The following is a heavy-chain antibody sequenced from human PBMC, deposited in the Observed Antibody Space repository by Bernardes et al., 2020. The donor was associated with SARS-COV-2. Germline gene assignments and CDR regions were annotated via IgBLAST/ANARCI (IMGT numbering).Heavy chain of an antibody. CDR3: ARHGLYYYDSSGYPNYGMDV. CDR1: GYSFTSYW. V-gene: IGHV5-51*01. Sequence: EESLKISCKGSGYSFTSYWIGWVRQMPGKGLEWMGIIYPGDSDTRYSPSFQGQVTISADKSISTAYLQWSSLKASDTAMYYCARHGLYYYDSSGYPNYGMDVWGQGTTVTVSS. CDR2: IYPGDSDT. J-gene: IGHJ6*02. D-gene: IGHD3-22*01.